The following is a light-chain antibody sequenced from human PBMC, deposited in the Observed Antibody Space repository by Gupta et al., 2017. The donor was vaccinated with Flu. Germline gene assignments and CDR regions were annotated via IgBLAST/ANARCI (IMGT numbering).Light chain of an antibody. CDR2: GAS. V-gene: IGKV3-15*01. CDR3: QQYEDWPPIT. CDR1: QSVSSN. Sequence: EIVMTQSPDTLSVSPGERATLSCRASQSVSSNLAWYQHKPGLAPRLLIYGASTRDTGIADRFSGSGYGKEFTLTISSRQSEDFAVYYCQQYEDWPPITYGQGTRMEIK. J-gene: IGKJ5*01.